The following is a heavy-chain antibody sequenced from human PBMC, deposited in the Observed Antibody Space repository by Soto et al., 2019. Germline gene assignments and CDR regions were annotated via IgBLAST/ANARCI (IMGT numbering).Heavy chain of an antibody. CDR2: IYYSGST. J-gene: IGHJ6*02. V-gene: IGHV4-30-4*01. D-gene: IGHD1-20*01. CDR1: GGSISSGEYY. Sequence: QVQLQESGPGLVKPSQTLSLTCTVSGGSISSGEYYWSWVRQPPGKGLEWIGYIYYSGSTYYNPPLKSGVTISVDTSKSQFSLELSSVTAADTAVYYCARVSYNCNHYYYGLDVWGQGTTVTVSS. CDR3: ARVSYNCNHYYYGLDV.